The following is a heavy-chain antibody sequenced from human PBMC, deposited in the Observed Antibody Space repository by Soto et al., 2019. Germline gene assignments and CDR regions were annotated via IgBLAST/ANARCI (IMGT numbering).Heavy chain of an antibody. D-gene: IGHD1-26*01. Sequence: QVQLVQSGAEVKKPGSSVKVSCKASGGTFSTYVISWVRQAPGQGLEWMGRFIPMSGSSNYAQKFQGRVTITADKDTSIAYMEVRSLRSEDTAVYYCARGRPRSGPPFYYYGLDVWGQGTTVIVSS. CDR2: FIPMSGSS. J-gene: IGHJ6*02. CDR1: GGTFSTYV. CDR3: ARGRPRSGPPFYYYGLDV. V-gene: IGHV1-69*06.